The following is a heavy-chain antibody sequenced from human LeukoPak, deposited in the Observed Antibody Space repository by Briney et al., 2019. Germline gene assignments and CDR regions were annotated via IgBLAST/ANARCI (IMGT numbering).Heavy chain of an antibody. J-gene: IGHJ4*02. V-gene: IGHV3-23*01. CDR3: AKDALISFRGAWSQSDS. Sequence: GRSLRLSCAASGFTFSSYAMSWVRQAPGKGLEWVSGISGSGRSTYYADSVKGRFTISRDNSKNTLYLQMNSLRAEDTAVYYCAKDALISFRGAWSQSDSWGQGTLVAVSS. D-gene: IGHD3-16*02. CDR1: GFTFSSYA. CDR2: ISGSGRST.